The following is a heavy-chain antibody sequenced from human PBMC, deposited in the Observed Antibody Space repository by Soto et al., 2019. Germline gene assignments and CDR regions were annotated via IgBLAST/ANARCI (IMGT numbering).Heavy chain of an antibody. CDR3: ARDREWIFDY. CDR2: ISYDGSNK. D-gene: IGHD3-3*01. CDR1: GFTFSSYG. V-gene: IGHV3-30*03. J-gene: IGHJ4*02. Sequence: QVQLVESGGGVVQPGRSLRLSCAASGFTFSSYGMHWVLQAPGKGLEWVAVISYDGSNKYYADSVKGRFTISRDNSKNTLYLQMNSLRAEDTAVYYCARDREWIFDYWGQGTLVTVSS.